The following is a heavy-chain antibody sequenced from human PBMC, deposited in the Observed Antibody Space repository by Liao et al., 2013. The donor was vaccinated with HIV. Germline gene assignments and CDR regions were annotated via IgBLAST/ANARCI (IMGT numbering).Heavy chain of an antibody. J-gene: IGHJ3*01. V-gene: IGHV4-39*07. D-gene: IGHD3-22*01. CDR3: ALGDYYDSRLG. Sequence: QLQLQESGPGLVKPSETLSLTCTVSGGSIIRSTYYWGWIRQPPGKGLEWIGSVYYSGGTSYNPSLKSRVTISVDTSKNQFSLKLSSVTAADTAVYYCALGDYYDSRLGWGQGTMVTVSS. CDR1: GGSIIRSTYY. CDR2: VYYSGGT.